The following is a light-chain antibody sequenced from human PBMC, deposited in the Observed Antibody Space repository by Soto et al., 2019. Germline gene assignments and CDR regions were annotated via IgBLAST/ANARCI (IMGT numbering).Light chain of an antibody. CDR3: QQYNNWWT. V-gene: IGKV3-15*01. CDR2: GAP. J-gene: IGKJ1*01. Sequence: EIVMTQSPATLSVSPGERATLSCRASQSVSSNLAWYQQKPGQAPRLLIYGAPTRATGIPARFSGSGSGTEFILTISSLQSEDFAVYYCQQYNNWWTFGQGTKLEIK. CDR1: QSVSSN.